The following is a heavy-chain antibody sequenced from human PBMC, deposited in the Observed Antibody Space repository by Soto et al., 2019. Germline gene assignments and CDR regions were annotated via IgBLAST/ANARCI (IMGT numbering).Heavy chain of an antibody. J-gene: IGHJ6*03. CDR2: ISGYNGNT. CDR3: AKADSNYTGRFSYYYMDV. CDR1: GYNLWGFG. Sequence: GPVKVSCKGSGYNLWGFGIRLVRQGPGQGVEWMGWISGYNGNTHYSQKFQGKVTMTTDTSTSTAYMELRNLRSDDTAVYYCAKADSNYTGRFSYYYMDVWGTGTMVTVSS. D-gene: IGHD4-4*01. V-gene: IGHV1-18*01.